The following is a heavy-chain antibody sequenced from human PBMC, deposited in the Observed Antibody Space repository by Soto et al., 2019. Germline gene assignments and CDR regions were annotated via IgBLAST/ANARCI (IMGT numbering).Heavy chain of an antibody. D-gene: IGHD1-26*01. CDR2: IIPSFGTA. CDR3: ARGGYGSYENWFDT. V-gene: IGHV1-69*01. CDR1: GGTFSSYA. J-gene: IGHJ5*01. Sequence: QVQLVQSGAEVKKPGSSVKVSCKASGGTFSSYAISWVRQAPGQGLEWMGGIIPSFGTANYAQKFQGRVTITADESTSTAYMELRSMRTEDPAVYYCARGGYGSYENWFDTWGHGTLVTVSS.